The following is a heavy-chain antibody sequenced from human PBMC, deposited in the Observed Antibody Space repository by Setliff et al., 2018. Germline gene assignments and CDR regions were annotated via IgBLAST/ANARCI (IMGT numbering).Heavy chain of an antibody. CDR2: MYYSVST. Sequence: ETLSLTCSVSGGSISSSSYYWGWIRKPHGKGLEWIGSMYYSVSTYYNPSVKSRATISADTSKRQVSLNLNSVTAADTAVYYCMRQGAQMPSLSHLYGVDVWGQGTTVTVSS. CDR1: GGSISSSSYY. V-gene: IGHV4-39*01. CDR3: MRQGAQMPSLSHLYGVDV. J-gene: IGHJ6*02. D-gene: IGHD2-2*01.